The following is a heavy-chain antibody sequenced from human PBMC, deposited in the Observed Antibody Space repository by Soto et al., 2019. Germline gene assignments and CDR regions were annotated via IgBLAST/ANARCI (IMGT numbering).Heavy chain of an antibody. CDR2: ISAYNGNT. Sequence: GASVKVSCKASGYTFTSYGISWVRQAPGQGLEWMGWISAYNGNTNYAQKLQGRVTMTTDTSTSTAYMELRSLRSDDTAVYYCACYATYNWNGGSQNGFDIWGQGTTVTVSS. V-gene: IGHV1-18*01. CDR3: ACYATYNWNGGSQNGFDI. CDR1: GYTFTSYG. J-gene: IGHJ6*02. D-gene: IGHD1-20*01.